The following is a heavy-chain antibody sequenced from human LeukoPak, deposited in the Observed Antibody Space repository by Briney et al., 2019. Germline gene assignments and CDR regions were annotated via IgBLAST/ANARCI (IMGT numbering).Heavy chain of an antibody. CDR2: ISHSGST. CDR3: ARGPWTGGYYTPLGVPYFDY. J-gene: IGHJ4*02. Sequence: SETLSLTCAVYGGSFSGYYWSWIRQPPGKGLEWIGEISHSGSTNYNPSLKSRVTISVDTSKNQFSLKLSSVTAADTAVYYCARGPWTGGYYTPLGVPYFDYWGQGTLVTVSS. CDR1: GGSFSGYY. D-gene: IGHD3-3*01. V-gene: IGHV4-34*01.